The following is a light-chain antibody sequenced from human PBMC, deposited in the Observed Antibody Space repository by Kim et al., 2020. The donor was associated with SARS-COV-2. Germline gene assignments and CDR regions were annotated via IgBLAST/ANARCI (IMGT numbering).Light chain of an antibody. CDR1: TTDVGGYNY. Sequence: QSALTQPRSVSGSPGQSVTISCTGTTTDVGGYNYVSWYQQHPGNAPKLMIFDVNERPSGVPDRFSGSKSGNTASLTISGLQAEDEADYYCCSYAGGPWVFGGGTQLTVL. J-gene: IGLJ3*02. CDR2: DVN. V-gene: IGLV2-11*01. CDR3: CSYAGGPWV.